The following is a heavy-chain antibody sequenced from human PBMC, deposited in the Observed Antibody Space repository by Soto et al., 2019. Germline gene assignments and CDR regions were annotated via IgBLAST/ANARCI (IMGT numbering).Heavy chain of an antibody. CDR3: ARPLRGGLTVVTPAD. D-gene: IGHD3-9*01. Sequence: QVQLVQSAAEVRRPGASVKVSCRTSGYAFSTYLMHWVRQAPGQGLEWMGILNPTAGRTSYSQKFQGRVTMTSDASTSTAYMVLTGLRSADTAVYDCARPLRGGLTVVTPADWGQGTLVTGSS. CDR1: GYAFSTYL. CDR2: LNPTAGRT. J-gene: IGHJ4*02. V-gene: IGHV1-46*01.